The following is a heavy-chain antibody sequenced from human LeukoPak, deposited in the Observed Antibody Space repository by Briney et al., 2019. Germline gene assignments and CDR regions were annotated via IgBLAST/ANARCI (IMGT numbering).Heavy chain of an antibody. D-gene: IGHD2-2*01. CDR1: GYTFTSYG. J-gene: IGHJ5*02. CDR3: AREGLWKYCSSTSCYEEWFDP. Sequence: GASVKVSCKASGYTFTSYGISWVRQAPGQGLEWMGWISAYNGNTNYAQKLQGRVTMTTDTSTSTAYMELRSLRSDDTAVYYCAREGLWKYCSSTSCYEEWFDPWGQGTLVTVSS. CDR2: ISAYNGNT. V-gene: IGHV1-18*01.